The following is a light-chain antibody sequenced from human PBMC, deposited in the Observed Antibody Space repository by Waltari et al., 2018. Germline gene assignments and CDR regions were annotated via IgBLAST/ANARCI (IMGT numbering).Light chain of an antibody. CDR1: QSISSY. CDR3: QQYNNWPPWT. J-gene: IGKJ1*01. CDR2: AAS. Sequence: DIQMTQSPSSLSASVGDRVTITCRASQSISSYLNWYQQKPGKAPKLLIYAASSLQSGVPSRFSGSGSGTDFTLTISGLQSEDFAVYYCQQYNNWPPWTFGQGTKVEIK. V-gene: IGKV1-39*01.